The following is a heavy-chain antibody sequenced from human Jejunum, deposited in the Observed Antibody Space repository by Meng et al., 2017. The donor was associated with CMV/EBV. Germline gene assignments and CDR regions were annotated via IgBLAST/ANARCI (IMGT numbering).Heavy chain of an antibody. CDR3: ARDMHREVVIQDY. CDR2: IYSNGAT. V-gene: IGHV4-4*07. CDR1: GGSISDYY. J-gene: IGHJ4*02. Sequence: QVPLQESGPGLVKPSEPLSLPCPVSGGSISDYYWSWIRQPAGKGLEWIGRIYSNGATNYNPSLKSRVTMSVDTSKNQFSLKLSSVTAADTAVYFCARDMHREVVIQDYWGQGTLVTVSS. D-gene: IGHD3-10*01.